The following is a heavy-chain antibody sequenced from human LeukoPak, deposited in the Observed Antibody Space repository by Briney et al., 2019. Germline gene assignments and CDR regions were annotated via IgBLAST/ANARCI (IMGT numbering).Heavy chain of an antibody. J-gene: IGHJ6*03. CDR1: GYSFASYW. Sequence: GESLKISCKGSGYSFASYWIGWVRQTPGKGLEWMGIIYPGDSDTRYSPSFQGQVTISADKSISTAYLQWSSLKASDTAMYYCARHRLHCSGGSCYPPRFYYMDVWGKGTTVTVSS. CDR3: ARHRLHCSGGSCYPPRFYYMDV. CDR2: IYPGDSDT. D-gene: IGHD2-15*01. V-gene: IGHV5-51*01.